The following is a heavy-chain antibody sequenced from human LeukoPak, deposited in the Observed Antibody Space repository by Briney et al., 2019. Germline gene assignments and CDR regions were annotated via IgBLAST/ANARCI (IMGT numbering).Heavy chain of an antibody. Sequence: SETLSLTCTVSGGSISSSSYYWGWIRQPPGKGLEWIGSIYYSGSTYYNPSLKSRVTISVDTSKNQFSLKLSSVTAADTAVYYCARSSGWYDYFDYWGQGTLVTVSS. CDR1: GGSISSSSYY. CDR3: ARSSGWYDYFDY. CDR2: IYYSGST. D-gene: IGHD6-19*01. J-gene: IGHJ4*02. V-gene: IGHV4-39*01.